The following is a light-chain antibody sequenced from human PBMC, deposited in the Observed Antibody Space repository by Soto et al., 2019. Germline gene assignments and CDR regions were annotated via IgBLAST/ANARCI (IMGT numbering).Light chain of an antibody. V-gene: IGLV3-21*02. CDR1: NIGGKS. J-gene: IGLJ1*01. CDR3: QVWDSSSDHYV. Sequence: SYELTQPPSVSVAPGQTARITCGGTNIGGKSVNWFQQKPRQAPVLVIFSDNDRPSGIPERFSGSNSENTATLTISSVEAGDEADYYCQVWDSSSDHYVFGTGTKVTVL. CDR2: SDN.